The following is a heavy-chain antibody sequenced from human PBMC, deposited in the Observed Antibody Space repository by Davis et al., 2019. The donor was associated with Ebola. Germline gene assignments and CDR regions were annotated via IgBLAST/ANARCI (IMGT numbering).Heavy chain of an antibody. J-gene: IGHJ4*02. V-gene: IGHV4-59*12. D-gene: IGHD6-13*01. Sequence: PSETLSLTCTVSGGSISSYYWSWIRQPPGKGLEWIGYIYYSGSTNYNPSLKSRVTISVDTSKNQFSLKLSSVTAADTAVYYCASADQYSSSWYRHFDYWGQGTLVTVSS. CDR1: GGSISSYY. CDR3: ASADQYSSSWYRHFDY. CDR2: IYYSGST.